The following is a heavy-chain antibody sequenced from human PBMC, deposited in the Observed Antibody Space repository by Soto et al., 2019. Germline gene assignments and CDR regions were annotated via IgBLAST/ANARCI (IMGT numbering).Heavy chain of an antibody. CDR1: GFTFSSYD. CDR3: ARGGLRLPFDY. CDR2: IGTAGDT. D-gene: IGHD5-12*01. Sequence: GGSLRLSCAASGFTFSSYDMHWVRQATGKGLEWVSAIGTAGDTYYPGSVKGRFTISRENAKNSLYLQMNSLRAGDTAVYYCARGGLRLPFDYWGQGTLVTVSS. J-gene: IGHJ4*02. V-gene: IGHV3-13*01.